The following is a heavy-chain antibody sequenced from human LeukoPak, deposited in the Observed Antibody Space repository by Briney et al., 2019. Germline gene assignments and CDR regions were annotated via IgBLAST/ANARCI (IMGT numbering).Heavy chain of an antibody. V-gene: IGHV3-49*03. CDR2: IRSKAYGGTT. Sequence: GRSLRLSCTASGFTFGDYAMSWFRQAPGKGLEWVGFIRSKAYGGTTEYAASVKGRFTISRDDSKSIAYLQMNSLKTEDTAVYYCYYYDSSGYYEEGSNFDYWGQGTLVTVSS. J-gene: IGHJ4*02. CDR3: YYYDSSGYYEEGSNFDY. CDR1: GFTFGDYA. D-gene: IGHD3-22*01.